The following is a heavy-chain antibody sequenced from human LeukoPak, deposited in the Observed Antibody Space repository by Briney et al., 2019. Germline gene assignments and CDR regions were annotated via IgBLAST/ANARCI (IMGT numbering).Heavy chain of an antibody. V-gene: IGHV4-30-4*01. D-gene: IGHD3-22*01. CDR1: GGPISSGDYY. Sequence: KPSETLSLTCTVSGGPISSGDYYWSWIRQPPGKGLEWIGYIYYSGSTYYNPSLKSRVTISVDTSKNQFSLKLSSVTAADTAVYYCARAGDSSGYLRAKLAYFDYWGQGTLVIVSS. J-gene: IGHJ4*02. CDR2: IYYSGST. CDR3: ARAGDSSGYLRAKLAYFDY.